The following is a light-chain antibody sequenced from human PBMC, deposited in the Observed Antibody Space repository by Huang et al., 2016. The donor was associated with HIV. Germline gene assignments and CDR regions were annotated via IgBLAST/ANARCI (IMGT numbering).Light chain of an antibody. V-gene: IGKV4-1*01. Sequence: DIVMTQSPDSLAVSLGERATINCKSSQSPLYRSNNKNYLAWYQQKPGQPPKLLIYWASTRESGVPDRFSGSGSGTDFTLTISSLQAEDVAVYHCQQFYSTPITFGQGTRLEIK. CDR3: QQFYSTPIT. J-gene: IGKJ5*01. CDR2: WAS. CDR1: QSPLYRSNNKNY.